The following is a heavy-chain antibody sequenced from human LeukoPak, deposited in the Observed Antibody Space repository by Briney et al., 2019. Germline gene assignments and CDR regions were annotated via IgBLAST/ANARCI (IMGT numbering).Heavy chain of an antibody. D-gene: IGHD1-26*01. CDR1: GYSISSGYY. CDR2: IYYSGTT. Sequence: SETLSLTCAVSGYSISSGYYWGWIRQPPGKGLEWIGSIYYSGTTYYNPSLKSRVTISVDTSKNQFSLKLDSVTAADTAVYYCARRHGSYYMDVWGKGTTVTVSS. J-gene: IGHJ6*03. CDR3: ARRHGSYYMDV. V-gene: IGHV4-38-2*01.